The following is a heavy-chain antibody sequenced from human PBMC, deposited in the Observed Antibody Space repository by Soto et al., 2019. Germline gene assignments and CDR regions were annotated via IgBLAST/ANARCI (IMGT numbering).Heavy chain of an antibody. V-gene: IGHV3-33*01. Sequence: QVQLVESGGGVVQPGRSLRLSCAASGFTFSSYGMHWVRQAPGKGLEWVAVIWYDGSNKYYADSVKGRFTISRDNSKNXLXLPXNSLRAEDTAVYYCARVGYCSSTSCPVNYYYGMDVWGQGTTVTVSS. CDR3: ARVGYCSSTSCPVNYYYGMDV. CDR2: IWYDGSNK. J-gene: IGHJ6*02. CDR1: GFTFSSYG. D-gene: IGHD2-2*01.